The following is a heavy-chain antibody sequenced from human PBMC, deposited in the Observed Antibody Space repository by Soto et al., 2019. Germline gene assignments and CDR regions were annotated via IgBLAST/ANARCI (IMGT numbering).Heavy chain of an antibody. V-gene: IGHV4-39*01. Sequence: QLQLQESGPGLVKPSETLSLTCTVSGGSISSSSYYWGWIRQPPGKGLAGIGSIYYSGSTYYNPSLKSRVTISVDTSKNQFSLKLSSVTAADTAVYYCARQVIAVAGTSYFQHWGQGTLVTVSS. CDR2: IYYSGST. CDR1: GGSISSSSYY. D-gene: IGHD6-19*01. CDR3: ARQVIAVAGTSYFQH. J-gene: IGHJ1*01.